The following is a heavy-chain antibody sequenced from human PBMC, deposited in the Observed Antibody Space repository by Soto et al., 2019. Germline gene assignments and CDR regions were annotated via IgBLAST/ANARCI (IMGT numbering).Heavy chain of an antibody. D-gene: IGHD3-22*01. Sequence: XSVKVSCKASGYTFTSYGISWVRQALGQGLEWMGWISAYNGNTNYAQKLQGRVTMTTDTSTSTAYMELRSLRSDDTAVYYCAREREYYDSSGYHGSYFDYWGQGTLVTVSS. CDR3: AREREYYDSSGYHGSYFDY. J-gene: IGHJ4*02. V-gene: IGHV1-18*01. CDR1: GYTFTSYG. CDR2: ISAYNGNT.